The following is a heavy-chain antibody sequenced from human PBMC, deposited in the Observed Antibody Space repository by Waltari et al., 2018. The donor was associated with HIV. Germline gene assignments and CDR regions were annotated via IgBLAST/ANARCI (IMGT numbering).Heavy chain of an antibody. CDR3: ARSSPRTPTDY. V-gene: IGHV5-51*03. CDR1: GYSFINYW. CDR2: IYPGDSDT. Sequence: VHLVQSGAEVKKPGESLKISCKGSGYSFINYWIGWVRQKPRKGLEWMGIIYPGDSDTIYSPSFQGQVTISADKSITTAYLQWSSLKASDTAMYYCARSSPRTPTDYWGQGTLVTVSS. J-gene: IGHJ4*02. D-gene: IGHD2-15*01.